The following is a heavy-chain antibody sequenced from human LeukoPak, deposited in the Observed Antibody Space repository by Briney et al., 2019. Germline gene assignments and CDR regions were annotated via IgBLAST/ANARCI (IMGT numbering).Heavy chain of an antibody. CDR3: ARRAINSVMFDY. Sequence: PSETLSLTRTVSGDSISTYYWSWIRQPPGKGLEWIGYIHYSGSTNYNPSLRSRVTISVDTSKNQFSLKLSSATAADTAVYFCARRAINSVMFDYWGQGTLVTVSS. CDR2: IHYSGST. J-gene: IGHJ4*02. CDR1: GDSISTYY. V-gene: IGHV4-59*08. D-gene: IGHD3-16*01.